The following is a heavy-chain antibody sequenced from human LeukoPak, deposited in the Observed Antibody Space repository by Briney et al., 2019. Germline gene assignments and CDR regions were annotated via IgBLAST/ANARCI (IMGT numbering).Heavy chain of an antibody. CDR3: ARAGYCGDGGCRGGSAFDV. V-gene: IGHV1-18*01. D-gene: IGHD2-15*01. J-gene: IGHJ3*01. CDR1: GYTFSNYD. Sequence: GASVKVSCKTSGYTFSNYDIYWVRQAPGQGLECMGWISGYTGDTKYAQILQGRFTVTTDTSTSTAYMELWSLTYDDTAVYYCARAGYCGDGGCRGGSAFDVWGQGTMVTVSS. CDR2: ISGYTGDT.